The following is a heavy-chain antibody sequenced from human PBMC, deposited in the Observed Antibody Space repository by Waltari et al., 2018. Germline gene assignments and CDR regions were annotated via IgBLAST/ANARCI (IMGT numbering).Heavy chain of an antibody. V-gene: IGHV3-23*01. CDR3: AKDNVLRFLEWLLYFDY. D-gene: IGHD3-3*01. CDR1: GFTFSSYA. Sequence: EVQLLESGGGLVQPGGSLRLPCAASGFTFSSYAMCWVRHAPGRGLEWVSAMSGSGGSTYYAGSVKGRFTISRDKAKNTLYLQMNSLRAEDTAVYYCAKDNVLRFLEWLLYFDYWGQGTLVTVSS. J-gene: IGHJ4*02. CDR2: MSGSGGST.